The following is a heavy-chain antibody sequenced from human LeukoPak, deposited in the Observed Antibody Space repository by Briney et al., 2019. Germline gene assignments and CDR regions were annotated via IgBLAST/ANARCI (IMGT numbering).Heavy chain of an antibody. J-gene: IGHJ4*02. Sequence: PSETLSLTCAVSGGSISSSYWWSWVRQPPGKGLEWIGEIYHSGSTNYNPSLKSRVTISVDKSKNQFSLKLSSVTATDTAVYYCARGPTLTQDIVVVVAATKGYYFDYWGQGTLVTVSS. CDR2: IYHSGST. D-gene: IGHD2-15*01. CDR3: ARGPTLTQDIVVVVAATKGYYFDY. V-gene: IGHV4-4*02. CDR1: GGSISSSYW.